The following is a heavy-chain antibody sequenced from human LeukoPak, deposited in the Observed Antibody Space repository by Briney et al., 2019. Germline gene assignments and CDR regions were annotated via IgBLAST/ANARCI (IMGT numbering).Heavy chain of an antibody. CDR3: ARGDYSTPNFDY. CDR1: GGSISSGDYY. Sequence: SQTLSLTCTVSGGSISSGDYYWSWIRQPPGKGLEWIGYIYYSGSTYYNPSLKSRVTISVDTSKNQFSLKLSSVTAADTAVYYCARGDYSTPNFDYWGQGTLVTVSS. D-gene: IGHD4-11*01. CDR2: IYYSGST. J-gene: IGHJ4*02. V-gene: IGHV4-30-4*01.